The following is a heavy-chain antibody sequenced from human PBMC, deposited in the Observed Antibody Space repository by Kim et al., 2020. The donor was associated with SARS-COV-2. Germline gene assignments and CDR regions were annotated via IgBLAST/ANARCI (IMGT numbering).Heavy chain of an antibody. CDR3: ARWTSTSYY. V-gene: IGHV3-7*01. Sequence: GGSLRLSCAASGFSLGDYWMNWVRQAPGKGLEWVANIKQDGTDKHYVNSVKGRITISRNNAKNSLYLQMNSLRAENTAVYYCARWTSTSYYWSQGTLVTVSS. CDR1: GFSLGDYW. J-gene: IGHJ4*02. CDR2: IKQDGTDK. D-gene: IGHD2-2*01.